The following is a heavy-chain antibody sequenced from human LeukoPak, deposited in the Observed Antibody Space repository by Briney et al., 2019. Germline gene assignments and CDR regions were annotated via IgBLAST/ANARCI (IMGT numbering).Heavy chain of an antibody. CDR1: GGSISSSSYY. Sequence: SETLSLTCTVSGGSISSSSYYWGWIRQPPGKGLEWIGSIYYSGGTYYNPSLKSRVTISVDKSKKQFSLKLTSVTAADSAVYYCARSSDTAMVNDAFDIWGQGTMVTVSS. D-gene: IGHD5-18*01. V-gene: IGHV4-39*07. CDR2: IYYSGGT. J-gene: IGHJ3*02. CDR3: ARSSDTAMVNDAFDI.